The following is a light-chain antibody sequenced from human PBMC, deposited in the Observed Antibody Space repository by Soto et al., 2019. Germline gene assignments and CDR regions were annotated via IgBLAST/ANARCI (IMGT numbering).Light chain of an antibody. Sequence: EIVLTQFPGTLSLSPGERATLSCRPSQSLSSSYLVWYQQKPGQAPRLLIYAASRRATGIPDRFSGSGSATEYTLTIIRLEPEDSAVYYCQQQWTFGQGTKLEIK. J-gene: IGKJ2*02. CDR1: QSLSSSY. CDR2: AAS. CDR3: QQQWT. V-gene: IGKV3-20*01.